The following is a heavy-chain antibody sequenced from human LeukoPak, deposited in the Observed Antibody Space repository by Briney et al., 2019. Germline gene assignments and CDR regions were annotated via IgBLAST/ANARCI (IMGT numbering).Heavy chain of an antibody. CDR3: AADPYYYDSSGYYWGFDY. CDR2: IIPIFGTA. CDR1: GGTFSSYA. Sequence: AASVKVSCKASGGTFSSYAISWVRQAPGQGLEWMGGIIPIFGTANYAQKFQGRVTITADESTSTAYVELSSLRSEDTAVYYCAADPYYYDSSGYYWGFDYWGQGTLVTVSS. V-gene: IGHV1-69*13. D-gene: IGHD3-22*01. J-gene: IGHJ4*02.